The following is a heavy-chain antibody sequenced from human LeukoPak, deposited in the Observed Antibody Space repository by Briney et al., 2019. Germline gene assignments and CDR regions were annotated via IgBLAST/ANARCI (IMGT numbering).Heavy chain of an antibody. J-gene: IGHJ5*02. CDR3: ARLRLSGGSFSVGWFDP. V-gene: IGHV4-4*02. CDR1: DEVITSNNW. CDR2: IFHSGTT. D-gene: IGHD1-26*01. Sequence: SGTLSLTCTVSDEVITSNNWWSWVRQSPGKGLEWIGEIFHSGTTRYKASLESRVTMLLDKSKNQFSLRLNSVTAADTAVYFCARLRLSGGSFSVGWFDPWGQGIQVTVSS.